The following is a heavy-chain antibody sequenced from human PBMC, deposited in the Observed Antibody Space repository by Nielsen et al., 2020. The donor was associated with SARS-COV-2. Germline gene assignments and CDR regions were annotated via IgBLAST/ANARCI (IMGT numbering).Heavy chain of an antibody. V-gene: IGHV3-11*01. D-gene: IGHD3-22*01. CDR3: AREYYDSSGLPLFDY. J-gene: IGHJ4*02. Sequence: GESLKISCAASGFTFSDYYMSWIRQAPGKGLEWVSYISSSGSTIYYADSVKGRFTISRDNAKNSLYLQMNSLRAEDTAVYYCAREYYDSSGLPLFDYWGQGTLVTVSS. CDR1: GFTFSDYY. CDR2: ISSSGSTI.